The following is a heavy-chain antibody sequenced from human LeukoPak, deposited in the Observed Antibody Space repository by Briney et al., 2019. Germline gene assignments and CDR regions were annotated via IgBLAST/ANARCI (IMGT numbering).Heavy chain of an antibody. CDR3: ARNPRKDAVG. CDR1: GFTFSSYS. D-gene: IGHD2-15*01. J-gene: IGHJ4*02. CDR2: ISSSSSII. Sequence: SGGSLRLSCAASGFTFSSYSMNWVRQAPGKGLEWVSYISSSSSIIYYADSVKGRFTISRDNAKNSLYLQMNSLRAEDTAVYYCARNPRKDAVGWGQGTLVTVSS. V-gene: IGHV3-48*01.